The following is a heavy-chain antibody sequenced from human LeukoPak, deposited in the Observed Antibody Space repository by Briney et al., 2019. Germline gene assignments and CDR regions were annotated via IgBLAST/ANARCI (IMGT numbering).Heavy chain of an antibody. J-gene: IGHJ4*02. CDR2: IWYDGSNK. D-gene: IGHD3-22*01. V-gene: IGHV3-33*01. CDR3: ARDFYHDSSGRIDY. CDR1: GFTFSGYG. Sequence: GRSLRLSCAASGFTFSGYGMHWVRQAPGKGLEWVAIIWYDGSNKYYSDSVKGRFTISRDNSKNTLYVQMNSLRAEDTAVYYCARDFYHDSSGRIDYWGQGTLVAVSS.